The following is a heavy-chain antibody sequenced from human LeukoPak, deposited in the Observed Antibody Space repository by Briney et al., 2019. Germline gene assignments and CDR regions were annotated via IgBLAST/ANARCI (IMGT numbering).Heavy chain of an antibody. D-gene: IGHD3-10*01. V-gene: IGHV3-30*18. J-gene: IGHJ4*02. CDR2: ISYDGSNK. CDR1: GFTFSSYG. CDR3: AKDHGSGSYWDVDY. Sequence: GRSLRLSCAASGFTFSSYGMHWVRQAPGKGLEWVAVISYDGSNKYYADSVKGRFTISRDNSKNTLYLQMNSLRAEDTAVYYCAKDHGSGSYWDVDYWGQGTLVTVSS.